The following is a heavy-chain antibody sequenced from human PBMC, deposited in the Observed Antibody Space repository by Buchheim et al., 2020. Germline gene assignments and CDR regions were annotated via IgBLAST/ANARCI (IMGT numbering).Heavy chain of an antibody. J-gene: IGHJ6*02. V-gene: IGHV4-30-4*01. Sequence: QVQLQESGPGLVKPSQTLSLTCTVSGGSISSGDYYWSWIRQPPGQGLEWIGYIYYSGSTYYNPSLTSRVNISVDTSTNQFSLKLSSVTAADTAVYYCARMGCGRDGYTNYYYGMDVWGQGTT. CDR3: ARMGCGRDGYTNYYYGMDV. CDR2: IYYSGST. CDR1: GGSISSGDYY. D-gene: IGHD5-24*01.